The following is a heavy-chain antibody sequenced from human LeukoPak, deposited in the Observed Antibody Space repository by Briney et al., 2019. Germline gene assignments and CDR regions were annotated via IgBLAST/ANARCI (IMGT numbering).Heavy chain of an antibody. D-gene: IGHD6-13*01. CDR1: GFTFSDYY. CDR3: ARDRGPYSTYADAFDM. Sequence: GGSLRLSCAASGFTFSDYYMSWLRHAPGKGLEWVSYISRSGNTIYYADSVKGPFTIYRDNAKNSLYLKKNSLRAEHTAVYYCARDRGPYSTYADAFDMWGEEPVVSVSS. V-gene: IGHV3-11*04. CDR2: ISRSGNTI. J-gene: IGHJ3*02.